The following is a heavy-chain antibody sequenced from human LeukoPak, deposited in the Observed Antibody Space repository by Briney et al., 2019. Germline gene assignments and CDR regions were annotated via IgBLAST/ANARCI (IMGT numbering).Heavy chain of an antibody. D-gene: IGHD6-13*01. CDR3: ALFVGNISWRYFQH. CDR2: INPNSGDT. Sequence: ASVKVSCKASGHTFIAYYMHWVRQAPGQGLEWMGWINPNSGDTKYAQKFQGRVTMTRDTSISTAYMELSRLRSDDTAVYYCALFVGNISWRYFQHWGQGTLVTVSS. CDR1: GHTFIAYY. V-gene: IGHV1-2*02. J-gene: IGHJ1*01.